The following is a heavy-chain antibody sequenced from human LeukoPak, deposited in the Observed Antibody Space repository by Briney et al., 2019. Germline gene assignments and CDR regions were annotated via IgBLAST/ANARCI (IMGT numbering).Heavy chain of an antibody. CDR3: AREIHFDSSGQRILHAFDI. CDR1: GYSISSGYY. D-gene: IGHD3-22*01. V-gene: IGHV4-38-2*02. Sequence: TSETLSLTCTVSGYSISSGYYWGWIRQPPGKGLQWIGTIYHSGSTYYNPSLKSRVTISVDTSKNQFSLKVNSVTAADTAVYYCAREIHFDSSGQRILHAFDIWGQGTMVTVSS. J-gene: IGHJ3*02. CDR2: IYHSGST.